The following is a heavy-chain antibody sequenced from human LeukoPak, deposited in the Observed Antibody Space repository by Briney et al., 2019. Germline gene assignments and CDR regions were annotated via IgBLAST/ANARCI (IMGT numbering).Heavy chain of an antibody. J-gene: IGHJ3*01. CDR1: GFTFSSYW. D-gene: IGHD6-13*01. V-gene: IGHV3-7*01. Sequence: GGSLRLSCAASGFTFSSYWMSWVRQAPGKGLEWVANIKQDGSEKYYVDSVKGRFTISRDNAKNSLYLQMNSLRAEDTAVYYCARDVAPEQQPQASWGQGTMVTVSS. CDR2: IKQDGSEK. CDR3: ARDVAPEQQPQAS.